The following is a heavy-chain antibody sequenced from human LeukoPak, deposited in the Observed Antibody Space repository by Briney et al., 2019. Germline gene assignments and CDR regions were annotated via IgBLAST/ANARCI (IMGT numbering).Heavy chain of an antibody. Sequence: SETLSLTCTVSGGSISSSSYYWGWIRQPPGKGLEWIGSIYYSGSTYYNPSLKSRVTISVDTSKNQLSLKLSSVTAADTAVYYCARLGGTGSGGFDYWGQGTLVTVSS. CDR2: IYYSGST. CDR1: GGSISSSSYY. CDR3: ARLGGTGSGGFDY. J-gene: IGHJ4*02. D-gene: IGHD3-16*01. V-gene: IGHV4-39*01.